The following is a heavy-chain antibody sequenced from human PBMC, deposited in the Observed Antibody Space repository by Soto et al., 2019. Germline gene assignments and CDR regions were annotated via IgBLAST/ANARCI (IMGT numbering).Heavy chain of an antibody. Sequence: GGSLRLSCAASGFTFSSYGMHWVRQAPGKGLEWVAVIWYDGSNKYYADSVKGRFTISRDNSKNTLYLQMNSLRAEDTAVYYCARGAARDRVVAVSHWGQGTLVTVSS. CDR3: ARGAARDRVVAVSH. V-gene: IGHV3-33*01. CDR1: GFTFSSYG. CDR2: IWYDGSNK. J-gene: IGHJ4*02. D-gene: IGHD2-15*01.